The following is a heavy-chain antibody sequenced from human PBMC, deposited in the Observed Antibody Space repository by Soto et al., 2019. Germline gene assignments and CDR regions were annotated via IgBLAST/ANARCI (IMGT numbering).Heavy chain of an antibody. Sequence: EVQLLESGGGLVQPGGSLRLSCAASGFTFSSYAMTWVRQAPGKGLDWVSAIGGSGSSTYYAASVKGRFTISRDNSKNTLYLQMNSLRAEDTAVYYCAKGLATLYYYGMDVWGQGTTVTVS. V-gene: IGHV3-23*01. CDR1: GFTFSSYA. CDR2: IGGSGSST. CDR3: AKGLATLYYYGMDV. D-gene: IGHD3-9*01. J-gene: IGHJ6*02.